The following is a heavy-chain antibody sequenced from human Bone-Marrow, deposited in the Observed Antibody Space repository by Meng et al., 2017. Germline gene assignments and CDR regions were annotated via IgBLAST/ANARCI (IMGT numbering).Heavy chain of an antibody. Sequence: GESLKISCAASGFTFSSYWIHWVRQAPGKGLVWVSRINSDGSSTSYADSVKGRFTISRDNAKNTLYLQMNSLRAEDTAVYYCARAGYYYDSSGYYNWGQGTLVTVSS. CDR1: GFTFSSYW. D-gene: IGHD3-22*01. J-gene: IGHJ4*02. CDR2: INSDGSST. CDR3: ARAGYYYDSSGYYN. V-gene: IGHV3-74*01.